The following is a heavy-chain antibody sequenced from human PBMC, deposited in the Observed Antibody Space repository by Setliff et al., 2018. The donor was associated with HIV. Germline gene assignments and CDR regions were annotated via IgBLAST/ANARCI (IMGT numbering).Heavy chain of an antibody. CDR2: MKEDGSKK. CDR1: GFTFRSYW. J-gene: IGHJ4*02. Sequence: GGSLRLSCEASGFTFRSYWMSWVRQSPGKGLELVANMKEDGSKKNYVDPVKGRFTISRDNAKNSLYLQMSNLRADDTGLYFCARDPGHGSYDYWGQGTLVTVSS. V-gene: IGHV3-7*01. CDR3: ARDPGHGSYDY.